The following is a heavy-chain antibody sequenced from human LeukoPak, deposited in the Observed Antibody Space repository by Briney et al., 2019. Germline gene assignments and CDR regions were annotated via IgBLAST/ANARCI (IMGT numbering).Heavy chain of an antibody. CDR3: ARDWDYYDSSGYKGWYFDY. CDR1: GFTFSSYE. V-gene: IGHV3-48*03. CDR2: ISSSGSTI. Sequence: GGSLRLSCAASGFTFSSYEMNWVRQAPGKGLEWVSYISSSGSTIYYADSVKGRFTISRDNAKNSLYLQMNSLRAEDTALYYCARDWDYYDSSGYKGWYFDYWGQGTLVTVSS. D-gene: IGHD3-22*01. J-gene: IGHJ4*02.